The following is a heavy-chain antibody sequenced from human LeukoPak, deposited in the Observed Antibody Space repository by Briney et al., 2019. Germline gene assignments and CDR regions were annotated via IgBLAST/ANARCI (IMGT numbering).Heavy chain of an antibody. V-gene: IGHV4-39*01. CDR2: IYYSGST. D-gene: IGHD4/OR15-4a*01. Sequence: SETLSLTCTVSGGSISSSSYYWGWIRQPPGKGLEWIGSIYYSGSTYYNPSLKSRVTISVDTSKNQFSLKLSSVTAADTAVYYCASSVWWPYYFDYWGQGTLVTVSS. CDR3: ASSVWWPYYFDY. J-gene: IGHJ4*02. CDR1: GGSISSSSYY.